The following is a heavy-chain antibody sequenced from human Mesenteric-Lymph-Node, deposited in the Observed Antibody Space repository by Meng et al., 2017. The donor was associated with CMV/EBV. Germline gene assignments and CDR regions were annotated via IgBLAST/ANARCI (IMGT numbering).Heavy chain of an antibody. CDR2: IYSGGTT. CDR1: GFNVSSNF. D-gene: IGHD2-15*01. CDR3: ARGGELGRHFDY. Sequence: GSLRLSCAVSGFNVSSNFMSWVRQAPGKGLEWVSIIYSGGTTRSADSLKGRFTISRGTSKNTLYLQMNNLSAEDTAVYYCARGGELGRHFDYWGQGTLVTVSS. V-gene: IGHV3-53*01. J-gene: IGHJ4*02.